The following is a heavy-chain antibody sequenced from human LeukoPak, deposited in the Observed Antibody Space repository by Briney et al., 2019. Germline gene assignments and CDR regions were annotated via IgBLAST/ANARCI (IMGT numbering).Heavy chain of an antibody. CDR3: AKWGDYDVLTGYYVSDY. CDR2: ITGIGSGI. D-gene: IGHD3-9*01. V-gene: IGHV3-23*01. Sequence: GGSLRLSCAASGFTLSNYVMSWVGPAPPKGLEWVSAITGIGSGIYYADSMKSRFSISRDNSKNTLYLQINSLRAEDTAVYYCAKWGDYDVLTGYYVSDYWGQGTLVTVSS. J-gene: IGHJ4*02. CDR1: GFTLSNYV.